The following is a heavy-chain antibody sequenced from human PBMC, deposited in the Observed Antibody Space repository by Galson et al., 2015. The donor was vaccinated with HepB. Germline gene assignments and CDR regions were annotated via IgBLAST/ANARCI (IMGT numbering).Heavy chain of an antibody. CDR3: ARVDRVTYYYGSGSPH. V-gene: IGHV1-2*02. Sequence: VSCKASGYTFTGHHLHWVRQAPGQGLEWMGWINPNTGATNYAQKFQGRVTMTRDTSISTAYMELSSLRSDDTAVYYCARVDRVTYYYGSGSPHWGQGTLVTVSS. J-gene: IGHJ4*02. CDR2: INPNTGAT. CDR1: GYTFTGHH. D-gene: IGHD3-10*01.